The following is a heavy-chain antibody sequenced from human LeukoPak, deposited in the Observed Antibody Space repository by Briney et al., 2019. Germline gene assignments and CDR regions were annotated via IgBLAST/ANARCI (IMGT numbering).Heavy chain of an antibody. J-gene: IGHJ4*02. CDR1: GLTFSSYA. CDR3: AKVPGAIQYPYYFDY. D-gene: IGHD2-2*01. Sequence: GRSLRLSCAASGLTFSSYAMSCVRQAPGKGLEWVSAISGSGGNTYYAASVKGRFTISRDNSKNTLFLQMNSLRAEDTAVYYCAKVPGAIQYPYYFDYWGQGTLVTVSS. CDR2: ISGSGGNT. V-gene: IGHV3-23*01.